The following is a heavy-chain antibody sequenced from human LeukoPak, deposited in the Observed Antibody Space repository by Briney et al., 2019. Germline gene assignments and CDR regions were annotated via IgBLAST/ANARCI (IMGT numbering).Heavy chain of an antibody. CDR2: IYPGDSDT. CDR1: GYNFPTYW. J-gene: IGHJ4*02. D-gene: IGHD5-12*01. Sequence: GESLKISCKGSGYNFPTYWIGWVRQMPGKGLEWMGIIYPGDSDTRYSPSFQGQVTISADKSISTAYLQWSSLKASDTAMYYCARLPGIVATIERYFDYWGQGTLVTVSS. V-gene: IGHV5-51*01. CDR3: ARLPGIVATIERYFDY.